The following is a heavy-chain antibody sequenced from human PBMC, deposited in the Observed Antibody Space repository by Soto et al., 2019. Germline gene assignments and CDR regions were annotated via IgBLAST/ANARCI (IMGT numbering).Heavy chain of an antibody. CDR1: GYTFTSYA. Sequence: GASVKVSCKASGYTFTSYAMHWVRQAPGQRLEWMGWINAGNGNTKYSQKFQGRVTITRDTSASTAYMELSSLRSEDTAVYYCARDGLLLCFGESSNWFDPWGQGTLVTVSS. CDR3: ARDGLLLCFGESSNWFDP. V-gene: IGHV1-3*01. CDR2: INAGNGNT. J-gene: IGHJ5*02. D-gene: IGHD3-10*01.